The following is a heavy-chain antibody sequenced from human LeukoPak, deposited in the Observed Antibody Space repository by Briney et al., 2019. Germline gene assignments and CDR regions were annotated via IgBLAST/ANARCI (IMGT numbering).Heavy chain of an antibody. Sequence: GGSLRLSCAASGFTFSSYAMNWVRQAPGKGLQFVSTISSNGGSTYYADSVKGRFSISRDNSKNTLYLQMSSLRAEDTAVYYCVKGKGDNNSGGSGRFDYWGQGTLVTVSS. CDR3: VKGKGDNNSGGSGRFDY. CDR2: ISSNGGST. D-gene: IGHD2-15*01. J-gene: IGHJ4*02. CDR1: GFTFSSYA. V-gene: IGHV3-64D*09.